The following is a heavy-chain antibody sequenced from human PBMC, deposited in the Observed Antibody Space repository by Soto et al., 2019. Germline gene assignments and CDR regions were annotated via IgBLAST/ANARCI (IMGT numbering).Heavy chain of an antibody. Sequence: QITLKESGPTLVKPTQTLTLTCTFSGFSLSTSGVGVGWIRQPPGKALEWLALIYWDDDKRYSPSLKSRLTITXXPXKNXVVLTITSMDPVDTSTYYCAHSPLFYGDYRDPFAYWGQGTLVTVSS. J-gene: IGHJ4*02. D-gene: IGHD4-17*01. CDR2: IYWDDDK. CDR3: AHSPLFYGDYRDPFAY. CDR1: GFSLSTSGVG. V-gene: IGHV2-5*02.